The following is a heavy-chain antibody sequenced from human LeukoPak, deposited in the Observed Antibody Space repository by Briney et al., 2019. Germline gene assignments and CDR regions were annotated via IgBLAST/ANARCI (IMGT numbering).Heavy chain of an antibody. V-gene: IGHV5-51*01. CDR2: IYPGDSDT. CDR3: ARPYCSGGSCYRFFDY. D-gene: IGHD2-15*01. CDR1: GYSFTSYW. J-gene: IGHJ4*02. Sequence: ESLKISCKGSGYSFTSYWIGWVRQMPGKGLEWMGIIYPGDSDTRYSPSFQGQVTISADKSISTAYLQWSSLKASDTAMYYCARPYCSGGSCYRFFDYWGQGTLVTVSS.